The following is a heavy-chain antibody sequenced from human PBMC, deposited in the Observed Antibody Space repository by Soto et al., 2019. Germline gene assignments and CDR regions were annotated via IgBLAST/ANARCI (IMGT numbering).Heavy chain of an antibody. V-gene: IGHV3-21*01. CDR1: GFTFSSYS. J-gene: IGHJ4*02. D-gene: IGHD3-9*01. CDR3: ARDTEDWLPAGYYFDY. CDR2: ISSSSSYI. Sequence: GGSLRLSCAASGFTFSSYSMNWVRQAPGKGLEWVSSISSSSSYIYYADSVKGRFTISRDNAKNSLYLQMNSLRDEDTAVYYCARDTEDWLPAGYYFDYWGQGTLVTVSS.